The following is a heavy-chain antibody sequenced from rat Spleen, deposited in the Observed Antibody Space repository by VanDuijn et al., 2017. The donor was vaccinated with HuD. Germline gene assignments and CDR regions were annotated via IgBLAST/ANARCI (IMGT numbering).Heavy chain of an antibody. CDR2: IIYDGSST. D-gene: IGHD1-4*01. CDR1: GFTFSDYA. V-gene: IGHV5-17*01. CDR3: TRLEPGYNSNWFAY. J-gene: IGHJ3*01. Sequence: EVQLMESGGGLVQPGRSLKLSCAASGFTFSDYAMAWVRQVPKKSLEWVATIIYDGSSTYHRDSVKGRFTISRDNAKSTLYLQMDSLRSEDTATYYCTRLEPGYNSNWFAYWGQGTLVTVSS.